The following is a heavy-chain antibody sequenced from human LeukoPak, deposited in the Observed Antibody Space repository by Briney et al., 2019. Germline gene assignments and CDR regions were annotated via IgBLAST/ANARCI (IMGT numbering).Heavy chain of an antibody. CDR1: GYSFTNYW. CDR2: VYPGDSDT. Sequence: GESLKISCKGSGYSFTNYWIGWVRQMPGKGLEWMGIVYPGDSDTRYSPSFQGQATISADKSITTAFLQWSSLKASDTAIYYCARQDSNSGVFDYWGQGTLVTVSS. J-gene: IGHJ4*02. D-gene: IGHD6-6*01. CDR3: ARQDSNSGVFDY. V-gene: IGHV5-51*01.